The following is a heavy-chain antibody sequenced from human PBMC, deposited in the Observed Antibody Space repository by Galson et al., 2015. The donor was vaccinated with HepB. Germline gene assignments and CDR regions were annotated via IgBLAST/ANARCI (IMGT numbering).Heavy chain of an antibody. CDR1: GYTFTSYG. Sequence: SVKVSCKASGYTFTSYGISWVRQAPGQGLEWMRWISAYNGNTNYAQKLQGRVTMTTDTSTSTAYMELRSLRSDDTAVYYCARGGSGWYLLTTNYYYYYMDVWGKGTTVTVSS. D-gene: IGHD6-19*01. J-gene: IGHJ6*03. CDR2: ISAYNGNT. CDR3: ARGGSGWYLLTTNYYYYYMDV. V-gene: IGHV1-18*01.